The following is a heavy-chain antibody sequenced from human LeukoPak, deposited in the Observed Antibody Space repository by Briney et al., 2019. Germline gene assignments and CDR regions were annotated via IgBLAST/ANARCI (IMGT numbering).Heavy chain of an antibody. CDR2: INPNSGGT. CDR1: GYTFTGYY. Sequence: ASVKVSCKASGYTFTGYYMHWVRQAPGQGLEWMGWINPNSGGTNYAQKFQGRVTMTRDTATRTVYMELSSLRSEDTAVYYCARGGPAGDFIVVAPTNNAFDIWGQGTMVTVSS. D-gene: IGHD2-2*01. V-gene: IGHV1-2*02. J-gene: IGHJ3*02. CDR3: ARGGPAGDFIVVAPTNNAFDI.